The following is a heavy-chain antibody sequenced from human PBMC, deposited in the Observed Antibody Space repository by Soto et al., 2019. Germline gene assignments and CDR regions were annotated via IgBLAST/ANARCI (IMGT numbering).Heavy chain of an antibody. J-gene: IGHJ1*01. V-gene: IGHV3-9*01. CDR1: GFTFDDYA. CDR3: AKVIASIAVRPAYFQH. CDR2: ISWNSGSI. D-gene: IGHD6-6*01. Sequence: EVQLVESGGGLVQPGRSLRLSCAASGFTFDDYAMHWVRQAPGKGLEWVSGISWNSGSIGYADSVKGRFTISRDNAKNSLYLQMNSLRAGDTALYYCAKVIASIAVRPAYFQHWGQGTLVTLSS.